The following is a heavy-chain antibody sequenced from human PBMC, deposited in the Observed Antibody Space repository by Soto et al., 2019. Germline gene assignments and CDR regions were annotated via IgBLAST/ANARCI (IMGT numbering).Heavy chain of an antibody. D-gene: IGHD2-2*01. V-gene: IGHV3-23*01. J-gene: IGHJ4*02. Sequence: GGSLRLSCAASGFTFSSYAMSWVRQAPGKGLEWVSAISGSGGSTYYADSVKGRFTISRDNSKNTLYLQMNSLRAEDTAVYYCAKVSPNDIVVVPAAIPYFDYWGQGTLVTVSS. CDR1: GFTFSSYA. CDR2: ISGSGGST. CDR3: AKVSPNDIVVVPAAIPYFDY.